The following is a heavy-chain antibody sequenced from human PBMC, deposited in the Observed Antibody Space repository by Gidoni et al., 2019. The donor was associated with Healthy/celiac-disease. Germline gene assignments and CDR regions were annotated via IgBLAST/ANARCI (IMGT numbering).Heavy chain of an antibody. J-gene: IGHJ1*01. CDR1: GGSLSGSY. CDR3: ARMIMITFGGVIPGYFQH. CDR2: IKNSGSP. D-gene: IGHD3-16*01. V-gene: IGHV4-34*01. Sequence: QVQLPPWGAGLLKPSETLSLTCAVYGGSLSGSYWSWLRQPPGKGLEWIGEIKNSGSPNYNPSLKSRVTISVDTSKNQFSLKLSSVTAADTAVYYCARMIMITFGGVIPGYFQHWGQGTLVTVSS.